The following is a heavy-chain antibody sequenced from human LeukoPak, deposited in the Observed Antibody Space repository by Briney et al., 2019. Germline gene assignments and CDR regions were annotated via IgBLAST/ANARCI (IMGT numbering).Heavy chain of an antibody. CDR2: ISHSGST. CDR3: ARALHGGSYFLDY. V-gene: IGHV4-34*01. D-gene: IGHD1-26*01. J-gene: IGHJ4*02. Sequence: PSETLSLTCTVSGGSISGYFWSYIRQPPGKGLEWLGEISHSGSTNYSPSLKSRVTISVDTSKNQFSLKLSSVTAADTAVYYCARALHGGSYFLDYWGQGTLVTVSS. CDR1: GGSISGYF.